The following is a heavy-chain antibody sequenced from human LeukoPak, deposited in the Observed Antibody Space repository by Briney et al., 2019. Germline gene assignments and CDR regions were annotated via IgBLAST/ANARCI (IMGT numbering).Heavy chain of an antibody. V-gene: IGHV3-30*03. CDR3: ARDRAADRGDWVDP. CDR2: ISYDGSNK. J-gene: IGHJ5*02. D-gene: IGHD3-10*01. Sequence: GGSLRLSCAASGFTFSSYGMHWVRQAPGKGLEWVAVISYDGSNKYYADSVKGRFTISRDNTKNSLYLQMDSLRAEDTAVYYCARDRAADRGDWVDPWGQGTLVTVSS. CDR1: GFTFSSYG.